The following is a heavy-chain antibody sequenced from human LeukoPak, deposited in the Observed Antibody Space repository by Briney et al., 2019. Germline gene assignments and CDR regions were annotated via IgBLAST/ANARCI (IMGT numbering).Heavy chain of an antibody. CDR1: GFTFSNAW. D-gene: IGHD3-22*01. CDR3: ARAITMKVVSSDAFDI. J-gene: IGHJ3*02. V-gene: IGHV3-15*01. CDR2: IKSKTDGGTT. Sequence: GGSLRLSCAASGFTFSNAWMSWVRQAPGKGLEWVGRIKSKTDGGTTDYAAPVKGRFTISRDDSKNTLYLQMNSLRAEDTAVYYCARAITMKVVSSDAFDIWGQGTMVTVSS.